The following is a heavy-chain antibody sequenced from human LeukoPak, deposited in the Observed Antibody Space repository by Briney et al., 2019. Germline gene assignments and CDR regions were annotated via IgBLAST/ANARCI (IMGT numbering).Heavy chain of an antibody. Sequence: GGSLRLSCAASGFTFDDYAMHWVRQAPGKGLEWVSGISWNSGSIGYADSVKGRFTISRDNAKNSLYLQMNSLRAEDTAVYYCASSPLGYYDSSGYYYYSSSYFDYWGQGTLVTVSS. CDR1: GFTFDDYA. J-gene: IGHJ4*02. CDR3: ASSPLGYYDSSGYYYYSSSYFDY. V-gene: IGHV3-9*01. CDR2: ISWNSGSI. D-gene: IGHD3-22*01.